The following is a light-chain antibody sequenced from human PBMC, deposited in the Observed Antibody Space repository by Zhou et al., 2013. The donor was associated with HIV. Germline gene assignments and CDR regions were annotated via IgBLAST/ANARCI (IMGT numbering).Light chain of an antibody. CDR3: QQYYTIPYT. CDR2: TAS. J-gene: IGKJ2*01. CDR1: QDISNS. V-gene: IGKV1-NL1*01. Sequence: DIQMTQSPSSVSTSVGDRVTITCRASQDISNSLAWYQQRSGKAPRLLVYTASTLESGVPSRFSGSGSGTDYSLTISSLQPEDFATYFCQQYYTIPYTFGRGPKLEIK.